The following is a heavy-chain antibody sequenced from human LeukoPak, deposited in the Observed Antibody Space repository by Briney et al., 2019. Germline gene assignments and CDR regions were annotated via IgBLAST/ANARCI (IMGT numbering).Heavy chain of an antibody. D-gene: IGHD1-7*01. Sequence: PGGSLRLSCAASGFTFSSYWMSWVRQAPGKGLEWVANVKQDGSEKYYVDSVKGRFTISRDNAKNSLYLQLNSLRAEDTAVYYCARDIPYNWNSGSAFDIWGQGTMVTVSS. CDR2: VKQDGSEK. CDR3: ARDIPYNWNSGSAFDI. CDR1: GFTFSSYW. J-gene: IGHJ3*02. V-gene: IGHV3-7*01.